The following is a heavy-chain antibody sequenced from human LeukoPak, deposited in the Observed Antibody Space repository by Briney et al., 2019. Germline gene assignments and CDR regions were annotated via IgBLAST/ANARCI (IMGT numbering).Heavy chain of an antibody. CDR1: GGSFSGYY. Sequence: SETLSLTCAVYGGSFSGYYWSWIRQPPGKGLEWIGEINHSGSTNYNPSLKSRVTISVDTSKNQFSLKLSSVTAADTAVYYRARGEPAAVAGTVYYFDYWGQGTLVTVSS. J-gene: IGHJ4*02. CDR3: ARGEPAAVAGTVYYFDY. V-gene: IGHV4-34*01. D-gene: IGHD6-19*01. CDR2: INHSGST.